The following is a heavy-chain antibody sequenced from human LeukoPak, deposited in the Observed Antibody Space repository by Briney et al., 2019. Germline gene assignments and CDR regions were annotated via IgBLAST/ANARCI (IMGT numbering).Heavy chain of an antibody. CDR3: ARHSLYGSGSYPRPFDY. CDR1: GGSFSGYY. Sequence: SETLSLTCAVYGGSFSGYYWSWIRQPPGKGREWIGEINHSGSTNYNPSLKSRVTISVDTSKNQFSLKLSSVTAADTAVYYCARHSLYGSGSYPRPFDYWGQGTLVTVSS. J-gene: IGHJ4*02. V-gene: IGHV4-34*01. CDR2: INHSGST. D-gene: IGHD3-10*01.